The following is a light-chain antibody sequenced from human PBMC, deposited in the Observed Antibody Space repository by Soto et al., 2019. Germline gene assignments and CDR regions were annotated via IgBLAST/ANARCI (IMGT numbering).Light chain of an antibody. J-gene: IGKJ1*01. CDR2: GAS. Sequence: EIELTQSPGTLSLSPGERATLSCRASQSVSSSYLAWYQQKPGQAPRLLIYGASSRATGIPDRFSGSGSGTDFTLTISRLEPEDFAVYYCQQYGSSPGVTFGQGTKVEIK. CDR3: QQYGSSPGVT. V-gene: IGKV3-20*01. CDR1: QSVSSSY.